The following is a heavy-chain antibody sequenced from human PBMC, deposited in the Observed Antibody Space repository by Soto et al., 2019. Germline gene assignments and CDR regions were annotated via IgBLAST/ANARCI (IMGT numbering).Heavy chain of an antibody. CDR2: INHSGST. V-gene: IGHV4-34*01. CDR1: GGSFSGYY. D-gene: IGHD3-10*01. Sequence: QVQLQQWGAGLLKPSETLSLTCAVYGGSFSGYYWSWIRQPPGKGLEWIGEINHSGSTNYNPSLKSRVTISVDTSMNQFSLKLSSVTAAYTAVYYCARGRGTLVRGGIRYWGQGTLVTVSS. J-gene: IGHJ4*02. CDR3: ARGRGTLVRGGIRY.